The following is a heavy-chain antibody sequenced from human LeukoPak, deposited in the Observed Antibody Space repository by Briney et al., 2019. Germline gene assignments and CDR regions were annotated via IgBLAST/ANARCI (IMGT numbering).Heavy chain of an antibody. J-gene: IGHJ5*02. CDR3: ARDRGIPLGFDP. V-gene: IGHV4-59*01. CDR1: GGSISSYY. CDR2: IYYSGST. Sequence: SETLSLACTVSGGSISSYYWSWIRQPPGKGLEWIGHIYYSGSTKYNTSLKSRVTISVDTSKNQFSLKLSSVTAADTAVYYCARDRGIPLGFDPWGQGTLVTVSS. D-gene: IGHD3-10*01.